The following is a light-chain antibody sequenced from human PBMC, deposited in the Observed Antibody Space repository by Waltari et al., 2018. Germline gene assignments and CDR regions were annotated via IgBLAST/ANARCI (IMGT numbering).Light chain of an antibody. J-gene: IGKJ2*01. CDR1: QSLTKKY. CDR2: GAS. V-gene: IGKV3-20*01. Sequence: ASQSLTKKYLAWYQQKPGQAPRLLVYGASSRAAGIPDRFSGSGSGTDFTLTISRLEPEDFAVYYCQQYGSSIMYTFGQGTKLEIK. CDR3: QQYGSSIMYT.